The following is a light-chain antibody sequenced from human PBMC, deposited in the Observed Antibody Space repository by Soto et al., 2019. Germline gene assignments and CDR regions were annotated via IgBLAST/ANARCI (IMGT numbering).Light chain of an antibody. V-gene: IGLV2-14*01. CDR2: EVS. Sequence: QSALTQPASVSGSPGQSITISFTGSSSDVGGYNYVSWYQQHPGKAPKLMIYEVSNRPSGISNRFSGSKSGDTASLTISGLQAEDEADYYCTSYTISSTYVFGPGTKLTVL. CDR1: SSDVGGYNY. CDR3: TSYTISSTYV. J-gene: IGLJ1*01.